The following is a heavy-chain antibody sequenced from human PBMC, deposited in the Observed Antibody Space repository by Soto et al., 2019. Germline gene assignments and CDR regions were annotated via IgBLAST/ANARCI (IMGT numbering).Heavy chain of an antibody. Sequence: PSETLSLTCTVSGDSLSSRTYYWGWIRQPPGKGLEWIGTMYHRGNTYYTPSLKSRVTMSVDTSNNQFSLKLTSVTAADTAVYYCARTLPTGSYFRYWGHGTLVTVSS. J-gene: IGHJ4*01. CDR1: GDSLSSRTYY. CDR2: MYHRGNT. V-gene: IGHV4-39*01. D-gene: IGHD1-26*01. CDR3: ARTLPTGSYFRY.